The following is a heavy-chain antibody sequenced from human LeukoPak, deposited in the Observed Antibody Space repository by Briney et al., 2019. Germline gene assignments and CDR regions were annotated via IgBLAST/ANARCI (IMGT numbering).Heavy chain of an antibody. Sequence: GGSLRLSCAASGFTFTSYAMRWVRQAPGKGLEWVSAISGSGGSTDYADSVKGRFTISRDNSKNTLYLQMNSLRAEDTAVYSKAEGSTKLVHCVDHWGQRTLVTVSS. V-gene: IGHV3-23*01. D-gene: IGHD6-13*01. J-gene: IGHJ4*02. CDR1: GFTFTSYA. CDR3: AEGSTKLVHCVDH. CDR2: ISGSGGST.